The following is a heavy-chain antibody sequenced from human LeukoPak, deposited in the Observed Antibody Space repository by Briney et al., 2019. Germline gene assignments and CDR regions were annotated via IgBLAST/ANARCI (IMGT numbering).Heavy chain of an antibody. J-gene: IGHJ4*02. Sequence: PGGSPRLSCAASGFTFSNYWMDWVRQAPGKGLEWVANIKQDGSEKHYVDSVKGRFTVSRDNAENSLYLQMDSLRAEDTAVYYCSTALDNWGQGTLVTVSS. CDR1: GFTFSNYW. CDR3: STALDN. V-gene: IGHV3-7*01. CDR2: IKQDGSEK. D-gene: IGHD2-15*01.